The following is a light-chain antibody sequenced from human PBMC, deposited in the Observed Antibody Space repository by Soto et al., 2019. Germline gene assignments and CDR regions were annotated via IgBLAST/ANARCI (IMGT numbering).Light chain of an antibody. V-gene: IGKV1-5*01. J-gene: IGKJ2*01. CDR1: QSIDSW. Sequence: DIPMTQSPSTLSASVGDRVTITCRASQSIDSWLAWYQQKPGKAPKFLIYAASSLESGVPSRFSGSGSGTEFTLTISSLQPDDFATYYCQQYYSSSGTFGQGTKLEIK. CDR3: QQYYSSSGT. CDR2: AAS.